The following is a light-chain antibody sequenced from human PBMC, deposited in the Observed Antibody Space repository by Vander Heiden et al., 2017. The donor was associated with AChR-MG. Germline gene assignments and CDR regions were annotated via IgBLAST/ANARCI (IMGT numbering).Light chain of an antibody. CDR1: QSISGF. V-gene: IGKV1-39*01. CDR2: ATS. Sequence: DIQMTQSPSSLSASVGDRVFITCRSSQSISGFLNWYRQRPGKAPELLIYATSTLHSGVPSRFSGSGSAADFTLTISSLQPEDFATYFCQQSHTSPFTFGHGTRVEIK. J-gene: IGKJ3*01. CDR3: QQSHTSPFT.